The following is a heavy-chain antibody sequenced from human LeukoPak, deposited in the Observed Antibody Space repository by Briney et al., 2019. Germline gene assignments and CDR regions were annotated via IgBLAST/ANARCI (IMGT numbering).Heavy chain of an antibody. CDR3: ARDLLKLGYDYGDYGTY. V-gene: IGHV3-66*01. J-gene: IGHJ4*02. Sequence: PGGSLRLSCAASGFIVSSNYMSWVRQAPGKGLEWVSVIYSGGSTYYADSVKGRFTISRDNSKNTLYLQMNSLRAEDTAVYYCARDLLKLGYDYGDYGTYWGQGTLVTVSS. CDR2: IYSGGST. CDR1: GFIVSSNY. D-gene: IGHD4-17*01.